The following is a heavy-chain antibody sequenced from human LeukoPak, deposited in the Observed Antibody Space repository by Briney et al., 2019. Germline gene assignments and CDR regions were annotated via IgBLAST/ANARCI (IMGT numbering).Heavy chain of an antibody. D-gene: IGHD5-18*01. V-gene: IGHV4-59*02. CDR2: VSYGANT. CDR3: AREGYSYGYFAGDYHAFDI. CDR1: GGSVDGYW. Sequence: SETLSLTCTVSGGSVDGYWWSWVRQPPGQGLEWIGHVSYGANTNYKSSLKSRVTISVDTSKNQFSLNLISVTTADTAVYYCAREGYSYGYFAGDYHAFDIWGQGTMVTVSS. J-gene: IGHJ3*02.